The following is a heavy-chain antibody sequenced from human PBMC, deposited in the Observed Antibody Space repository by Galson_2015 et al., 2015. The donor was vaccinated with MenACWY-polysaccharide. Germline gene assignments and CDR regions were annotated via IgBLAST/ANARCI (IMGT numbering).Heavy chain of an antibody. V-gene: IGHV3-21*01. J-gene: IGHJ5*01. CDR3: ARDSGALQFLEGSFDF. Sequence: LRLSCAASEITFNQYGMNWVRQAPGKALEWVSSISATGAFTYYADSMKGRFTISRDNAKNSLYLQMNSLRAEDTAVYYCARDSGALQFLEGSFDFWGQGTLVTVSS. CDR1: EITFNQYG. D-gene: IGHD3-3*01. CDR2: ISATGAFT.